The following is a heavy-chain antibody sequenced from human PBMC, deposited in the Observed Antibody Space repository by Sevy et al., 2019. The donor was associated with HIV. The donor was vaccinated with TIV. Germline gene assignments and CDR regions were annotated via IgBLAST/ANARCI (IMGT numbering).Heavy chain of an antibody. CDR2: ISSSSSTI. V-gene: IGHV3-48*02. J-gene: IGHJ6*02. Sequence: GGSLRLSCAASGFTFSSYSMNWVRQAPGKGLEWVSYISSSSSTIYYADSVKGRFTISRDNAKNSLYLQMNSLRDEDTAVYYCARGGGYCSSTSCYGPVRYYYGMDVWGQGTTVTVSS. CDR1: GFTFSSYS. D-gene: IGHD2-2*01. CDR3: ARGGGYCSSTSCYGPVRYYYGMDV.